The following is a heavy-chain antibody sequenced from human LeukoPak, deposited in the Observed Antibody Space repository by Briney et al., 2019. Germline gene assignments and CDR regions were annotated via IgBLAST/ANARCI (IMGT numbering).Heavy chain of an antibody. D-gene: IGHD3-22*01. V-gene: IGHV4-31*03. CDR2: IYYSGST. Sequence: PSETLSLTCTVSGGSISSGGYYWSWIRQHPGKGLEWIGYIYYSGSTYYNPSLKSRVTISVDTSKNQFSLKLSSVTAADTAVYYCARGTDSRGYQFRGFDSWGRGTLVTVSS. CDR1: GGSISSGGYY. J-gene: IGHJ4*02. CDR3: ARGTDSRGYQFRGFDS.